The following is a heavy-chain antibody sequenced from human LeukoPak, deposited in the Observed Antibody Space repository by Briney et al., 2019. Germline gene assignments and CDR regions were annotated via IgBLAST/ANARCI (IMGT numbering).Heavy chain of an antibody. D-gene: IGHD3-16*01. V-gene: IGHV3-7*04. J-gene: IGHJ4*02. Sequence: PGGSLRLSCAASGFXFSSFWISWVRQAPGKGLECVANIKQDGSEKYYVDSVKGRFTISRDNAKNSLYLQMNSLRAEDTAVYYCARSRGGEAYWGQGTLVTVSS. CDR2: IKQDGSEK. CDR3: ARSRGGEAY. CDR1: GFXFSSFW.